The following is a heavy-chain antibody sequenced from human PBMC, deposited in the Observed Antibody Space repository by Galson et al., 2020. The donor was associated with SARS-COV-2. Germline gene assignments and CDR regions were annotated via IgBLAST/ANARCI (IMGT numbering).Heavy chain of an antibody. D-gene: IGHD3-22*01. CDR1: GYSFTSYW. CDR3: ARMDGYYDSSGYYDFDY. Sequence: KIGESLKISCTGSGYSFTSYWIGWVRQMPGKGLEWMGIIYPGDSDTRYSTSFQGQVTISADKSISTAYLQWSSLKASDTAMYYCARMDGYYDSSGYYDFDYWGQGTLVTVSS. V-gene: IGHV5-51*01. J-gene: IGHJ4*02. CDR2: IYPGDSDT.